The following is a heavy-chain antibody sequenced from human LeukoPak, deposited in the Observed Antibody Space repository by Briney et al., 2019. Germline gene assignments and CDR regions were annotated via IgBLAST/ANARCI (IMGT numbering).Heavy chain of an antibody. CDR1: GGSISSYY. Sequence: SETLSLTCTVSGGSISSYYWSWIRQPPGKGLQWIGYIYYSGSTNYKSSLKSRVTISVDTSKNQFSLKLSSVTGADTAVYYCARQVGAARPPDYWGQGTLVTVSS. D-gene: IGHD6-6*01. V-gene: IGHV4-59*01. CDR2: IYYSGST. CDR3: ARQVGAARPPDY. J-gene: IGHJ4*02.